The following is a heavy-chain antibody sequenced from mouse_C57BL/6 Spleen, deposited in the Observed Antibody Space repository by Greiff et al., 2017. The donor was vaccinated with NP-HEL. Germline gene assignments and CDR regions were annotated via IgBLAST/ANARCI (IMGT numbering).Heavy chain of an antibody. Sequence: QVQLKQPGAELVMPGASVKLSCKASGYTFTSYWMHWVKQRPGQGLEWIGWIDPSDSYTNYNQKFKGKSTLTVDKSSSTAYMQLSSLTSEDSAVYYCARGYSITTVVEGYYAMDYWGQGTSVTVSS. CDR3: ARGYSITTVVEGYYAMDY. CDR2: IDPSDSYT. CDR1: GYTFTSYW. J-gene: IGHJ4*01. V-gene: IGHV1-69*01. D-gene: IGHD1-1*01.